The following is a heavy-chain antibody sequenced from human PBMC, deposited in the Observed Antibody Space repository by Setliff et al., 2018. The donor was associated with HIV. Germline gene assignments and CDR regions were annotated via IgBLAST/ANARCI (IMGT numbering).Heavy chain of an antibody. J-gene: IGHJ4*02. Sequence: ASVKVSCKASGYTFTSYAMHWVRQAPGQRLEWMGWINAGNGNTKYSQKFQGRVTITRDTSASTAYMELSSLRSEDTAVYYCARMTSPYYYDSSGYHYWGQGTLVTVSS. D-gene: IGHD3-22*01. CDR1: GYTFTSYA. CDR3: ARMTSPYYYDSSGYHY. CDR2: INAGNGNT. V-gene: IGHV1-3*01.